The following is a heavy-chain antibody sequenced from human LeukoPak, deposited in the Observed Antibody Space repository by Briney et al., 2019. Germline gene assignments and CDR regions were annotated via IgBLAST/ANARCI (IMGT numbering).Heavy chain of an antibody. CDR2: IIPIFGTA. CDR1: GGTFSSYA. J-gene: IGHJ6*03. D-gene: IGHD6-13*01. V-gene: IGHV1-69*06. CDR3: ASAIAAADYYYYYMDV. Sequence: GASVKVSCKASGGTFSSYAISWVRQAPGQGLEWMGGIIPIFGTANYVQKFQGRVTITADKSTSTAYMELSSLRSEDTAVYYCASAIAAADYYYYYMDVWGKGTTVTVSS.